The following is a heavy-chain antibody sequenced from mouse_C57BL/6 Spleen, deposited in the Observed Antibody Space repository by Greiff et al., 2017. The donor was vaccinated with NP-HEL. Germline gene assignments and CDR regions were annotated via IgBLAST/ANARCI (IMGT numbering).Heavy chain of an antibody. D-gene: IGHD2-5*01. CDR3: ARGGSNYDYAMDY. CDR1: GFTFSDFY. CDR2: SRNKANDYTT. V-gene: IGHV7-1*01. Sequence: EVKLMESGGGLVQSGRSLRLSCATSGFTFSDFYMEWVRQAPGKGLEWIAASRNKANDYTTEYSASVKGRFIVSRDTSQSILYLQMNALRAEDTAIYYCARGGSNYDYAMDYWGQGTSVTVSS. J-gene: IGHJ4*01.